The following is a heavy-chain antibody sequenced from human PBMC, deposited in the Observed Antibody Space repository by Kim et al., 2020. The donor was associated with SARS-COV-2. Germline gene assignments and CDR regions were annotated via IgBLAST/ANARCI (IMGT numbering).Heavy chain of an antibody. CDR1: GFSFSTYA. Sequence: GGSLRLSCAASGFSFSTYAIHWVRQAPGKGLECVGVISNDGSSQHYADSVKGRFTISRDYSKNTVYLQMTSLRTEDTAVYYCARDGPSGPNDLDYWGQGHLVTVSS. CDR3: ARDGPSGPNDLDY. D-gene: IGHD1-1*01. CDR2: ISNDGSSQ. V-gene: IGHV3-30-3*01. J-gene: IGHJ4*02.